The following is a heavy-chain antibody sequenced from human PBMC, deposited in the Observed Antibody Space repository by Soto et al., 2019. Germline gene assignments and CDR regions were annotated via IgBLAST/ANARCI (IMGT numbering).Heavy chain of an antibody. CDR1: GGSISSSSYY. CDR3: ARVFGRDSDS. J-gene: IGHJ5*01. V-gene: IGHV4-39*07. D-gene: IGHD3-3*01. CDR2: IYYSGST. Sequence: GKPSETLSLTCTVSGGSISSSSYYWGWIRQPPGKGLEWIGSIYYSGSTYYNPYLKSRCAILVETARSQFCLVLSLVIAEGAAVDYCARVFGRDSDSWG.